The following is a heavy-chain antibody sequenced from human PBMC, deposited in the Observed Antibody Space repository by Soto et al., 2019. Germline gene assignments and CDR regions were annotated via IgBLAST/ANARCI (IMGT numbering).Heavy chain of an antibody. CDR1: GGSISSYY. Sequence: QVQLQESGPGLVKPSETLSLTCTVSGGSISSYYWSWIRQPPGKGLEWIGYIYYSGSTNYNPSLKSRVTISVDTSKNQFSLKLSSVTAADTAVYYCARNSGSSWPVDYWGQGTLVTVSS. V-gene: IGHV4-59*01. CDR3: ARNSGSSWPVDY. CDR2: IYYSGST. J-gene: IGHJ4*02. D-gene: IGHD6-13*01.